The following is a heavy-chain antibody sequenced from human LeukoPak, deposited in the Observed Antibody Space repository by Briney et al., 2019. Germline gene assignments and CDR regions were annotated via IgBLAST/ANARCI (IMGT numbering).Heavy chain of an antibody. CDR2: ISSNGGST. CDR3: ARDHVPAAIPAEYFQH. J-gene: IGHJ1*01. V-gene: IGHV3-64*01. Sequence: PGGSLRLSCAASGFTFSSYAMHWVRQAPGKGLEYVSAISSNGGSTYYANSVKGRFTISRDNSKNTLYLQMGSLRAEDMAVYYRARDHVPAAIPAEYFQHWGQGTLVTVSS. CDR1: GFTFSSYA. D-gene: IGHD2-2*01.